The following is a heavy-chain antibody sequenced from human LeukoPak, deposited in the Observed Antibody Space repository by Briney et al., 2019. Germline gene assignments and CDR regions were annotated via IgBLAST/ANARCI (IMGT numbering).Heavy chain of an antibody. CDR1: GYTFTGFY. CDR2: IHPDSGGT. Sequence: ASVKVSCKASGYTFTGFYLHWVRQAPGQGLEWMGWIHPDSGGTSYAQTFQGRVTMTRDTSISTAYMELSRLRSDDSAVYYCTREDYWGQGTLVTVSS. CDR3: TREDY. V-gene: IGHV1-2*02. J-gene: IGHJ4*02.